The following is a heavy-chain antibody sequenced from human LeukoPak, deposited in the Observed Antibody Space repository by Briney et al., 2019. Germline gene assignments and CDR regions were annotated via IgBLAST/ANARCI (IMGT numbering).Heavy chain of an antibody. J-gene: IGHJ5*02. D-gene: IGHD6-19*01. CDR1: GYTFTSYA. CDR3: ARGRSGWYGGYNWFDP. V-gene: IGHV1-8*01. Sequence: ASLKVFCKASGYTFTSYAINWVREATVQGLEWMGWMNPNRGNTGYAQKFQRRVTRTTNTTISTAYMELSSLRSKDTAVYYCARGRSGWYGGYNWFDPWGQRTLVTVSS. CDR2: MNPNRGNT.